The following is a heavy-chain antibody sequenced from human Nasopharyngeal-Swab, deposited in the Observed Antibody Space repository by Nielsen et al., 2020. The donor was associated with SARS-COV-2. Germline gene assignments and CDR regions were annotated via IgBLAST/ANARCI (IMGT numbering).Heavy chain of an antibody. Sequence: SLKISCVSSGFPFEDFAMHWVRQAPGKGLEWVSGITWNYDTIGSADSVRGRFAISRDNAMTSLYLQMNSLRPDDTALYYCAKSHRPYTSGWYFDYWGQGTLVTVSS. CDR1: GFPFEDFA. CDR2: ITWNYDTI. J-gene: IGHJ4*02. CDR3: AKSHRPYTSGWYFDY. D-gene: IGHD6-19*01. V-gene: IGHV3-9*01.